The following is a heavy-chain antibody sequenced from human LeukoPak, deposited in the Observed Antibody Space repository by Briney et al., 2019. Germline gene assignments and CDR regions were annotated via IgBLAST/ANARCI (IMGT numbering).Heavy chain of an antibody. J-gene: IGHJ4*02. CDR3: VKDGSGSYYTYYFDY. D-gene: IGHD3-10*01. CDR1: GFTFSRYA. V-gene: IGHV3-64D*06. CDR2: ISSNGGST. Sequence: GGSLRLSCSASGFTFSRYAMHWVRQAPGKGLEYVSAISSNGGSTCYADSVKGRFTISRDNSKNTLYLQMSSLRAEDTAVYYCVKDGSGSYYTYYFDYWGQGTLVTVSS.